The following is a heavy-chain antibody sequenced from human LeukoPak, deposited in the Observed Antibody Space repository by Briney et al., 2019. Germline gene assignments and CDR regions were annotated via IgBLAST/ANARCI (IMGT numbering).Heavy chain of an antibody. D-gene: IGHD1-7*01. Sequence: GGSLRLSCAASGFTFSDYYMSWIRQAPGRGLEWVSYISSSGSTIYYADSVKGRFTISRDNAKNSLYLQMNSLRAEDTAVYYCARGNWNFNLYYFDYWGQGTLVTVSS. CDR3: ARGNWNFNLYYFDY. CDR2: ISSSGSTI. J-gene: IGHJ4*02. V-gene: IGHV3-11*01. CDR1: GFTFSDYY.